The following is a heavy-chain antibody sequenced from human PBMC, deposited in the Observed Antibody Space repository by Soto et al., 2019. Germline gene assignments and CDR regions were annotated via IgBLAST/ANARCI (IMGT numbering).Heavy chain of an antibody. V-gene: IGHV1-18*01. CDR3: ARVSRPTWIRRPPSCCTDV. Sequence: ASVKASCKASGYTFTSYVISWVRHAPGQGLEWMGWISAYNGNTNYAQKLQGRVTMTTDTSTSTAYMELRSLRSDDTAVYYCARVSRPTWIRRPPSCCTDVRGTG. J-gene: IGHJ6*04. CDR1: GYTFTSYV. CDR2: ISAYNGNT. D-gene: IGHD5-18*01.